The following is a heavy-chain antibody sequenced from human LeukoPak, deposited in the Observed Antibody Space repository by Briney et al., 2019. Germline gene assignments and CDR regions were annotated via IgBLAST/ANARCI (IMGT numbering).Heavy chain of an antibody. CDR2: ISYDGSNQ. Sequence: GGSLRLSCAASGFTFISYGMHWVRQAPGRGLEWVAVISYDGSNQYYADSVKGRFTISRDNSKNTLYLQMNSLRAEDTAVYYCARGTDSGTSRFDYWGQGTLVTVSS. CDR3: ARGTDSGTSRFDY. CDR1: GFTFISYG. V-gene: IGHV3-30*03. D-gene: IGHD1-26*01. J-gene: IGHJ4*02.